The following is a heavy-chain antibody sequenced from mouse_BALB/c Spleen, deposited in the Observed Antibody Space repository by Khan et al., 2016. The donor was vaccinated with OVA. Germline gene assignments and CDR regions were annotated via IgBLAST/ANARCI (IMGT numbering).Heavy chain of an antibody. CDR2: IWGDGST. D-gene: IGHD1-2*01. V-gene: IGHV2-6-7*01. Sequence: VELVESGPGLVAPSQSLSITCTVSGFLLTGFGINWVRQPPGKGLEWLGMIWGDGSTDYNSALKSRLSISKDNSKSQVFLKMNSLQTDDTARYYCARELRLGGFAYWGQGTLVTVSA. CDR3: ARELRLGGFAY. CDR1: GFLLTGFG. J-gene: IGHJ3*01.